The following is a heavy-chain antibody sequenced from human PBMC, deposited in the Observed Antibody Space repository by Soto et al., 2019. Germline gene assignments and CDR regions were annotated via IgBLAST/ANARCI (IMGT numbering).Heavy chain of an antibody. Sequence: SETLSLTCAVSGGSISSGGYSWSWIRQPPGKGLEWIGYMYHSVTTYYNPSLKGRVTISMDTSKNQFSLRLTSVTAADTAVYYCARDTSSPSLRAEYFQFWGQGTQVPVS. CDR2: MYHSVTT. J-gene: IGHJ1*01. V-gene: IGHV4-30-2*01. CDR3: ARDTSSPSLRAEYFQF. D-gene: IGHD6-13*01. CDR1: GGSISSGGYS.